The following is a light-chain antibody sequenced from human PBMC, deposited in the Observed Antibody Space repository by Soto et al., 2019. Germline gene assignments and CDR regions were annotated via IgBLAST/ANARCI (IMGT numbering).Light chain of an antibody. CDR1: SSNIGSNI. CDR3: AAWDDSLKGVV. V-gene: IGLV1-44*01. J-gene: IGLJ2*01. Sequence: QSVLTQPPSASGTPGQRVTISCSGSSSNIGSNIVNWYQQLPGTAPKLLIYSNNRRPSGVPDRFSGSKSGTSASLAISGRQSEEEADYYCAAWDDSLKGVVFGGGTKLTVL. CDR2: SNN.